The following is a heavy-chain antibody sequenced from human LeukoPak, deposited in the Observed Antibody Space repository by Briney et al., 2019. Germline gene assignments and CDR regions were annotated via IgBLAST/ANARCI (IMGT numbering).Heavy chain of an antibody. Sequence: PGGSLRLSCAASGFTVSSNYMSWVRQAPGKGLEWVSVIYSGGSTYYADSVKGRFTISRDNSKNTLYLQMDSLRAEDTAVYYCARDYGDYHPGDYWGQGTLVTVSS. CDR3: ARDYGDYHPGDY. CDR1: GFTVSSNY. V-gene: IGHV3-66*01. CDR2: IYSGGST. J-gene: IGHJ4*02. D-gene: IGHD4-17*01.